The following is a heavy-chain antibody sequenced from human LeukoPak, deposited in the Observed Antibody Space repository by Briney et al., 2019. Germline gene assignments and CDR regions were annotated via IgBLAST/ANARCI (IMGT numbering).Heavy chain of an antibody. CDR2: IYYTGST. CDR1: GGSISSSSYY. V-gene: IGHV4-39*01. CDR3: AVYCSSTSCYGNDAFDI. Sequence: SETLSLTCTVSGGSISSSSYYWGCIRQPPGKGLEWIGTIYYTGSTYYNPSLKSRVTISVDTSKNQFSLKLSSVTAADTAVYYCAVYCSSTSCYGNDAFDIWGQGTMVTVSS. J-gene: IGHJ3*02. D-gene: IGHD2-2*01.